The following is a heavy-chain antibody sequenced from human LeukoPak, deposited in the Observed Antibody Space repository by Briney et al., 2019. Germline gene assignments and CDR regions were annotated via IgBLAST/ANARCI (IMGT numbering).Heavy chain of an antibody. J-gene: IGHJ4*02. Sequence: GGSLRLSCAASGFTFSSYSMNWVRQAPGKGLEWVSSISSGSSYIYYADSVKGRFTISRDNAKNSLYLQMNSLRAEDTAVYYCACSGSPSLLMWYWGQGTLVTVSS. CDR2: ISSGSSYI. D-gene: IGHD3-10*02. CDR1: GFTFSSYS. V-gene: IGHV3-21*01. CDR3: ACSGSPSLLMWY.